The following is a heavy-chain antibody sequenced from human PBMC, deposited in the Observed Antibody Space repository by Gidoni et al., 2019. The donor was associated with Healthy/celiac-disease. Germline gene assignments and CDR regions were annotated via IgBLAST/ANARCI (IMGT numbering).Heavy chain of an antibody. CDR1: GGSFSGYY. V-gene: IGHV4-34*01. J-gene: IGHJ4*02. CDR2: INHSGST. Sequence: QVQLQQWGAGLLKPSETLSLTCAVYGGSFSGYYWSWIRQPPGKGREWIGEINHSGSTNYNPSLKSRVTISVDTSKNQFSLKLSSVTAADTAVYYCARGLNRYYDFWSGMLGYWGQGTLVTVSS. D-gene: IGHD3-3*01. CDR3: ARGLNRYYDFWSGMLGY.